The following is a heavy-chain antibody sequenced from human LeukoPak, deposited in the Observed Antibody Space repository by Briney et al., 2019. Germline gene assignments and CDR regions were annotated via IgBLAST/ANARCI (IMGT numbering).Heavy chain of an antibody. CDR1: GFTVSNNY. D-gene: IGHD3-10*01. CDR3: ARHIWFGELLAFDY. Sequence: GGSLRLSCAASGFTVSNNYMSWVRQAPGKGLEWVSVIYSGGSTYYADSVKGRFTISRDNSKHTLCLQMNSLRAEDTAVYYCARHIWFGELLAFDYWGQGTLVTVSS. V-gene: IGHV3-66*04. J-gene: IGHJ4*02. CDR2: IYSGGST.